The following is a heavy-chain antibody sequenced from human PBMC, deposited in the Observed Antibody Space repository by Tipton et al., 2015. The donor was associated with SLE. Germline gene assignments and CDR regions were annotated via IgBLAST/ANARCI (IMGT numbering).Heavy chain of an antibody. J-gene: IGHJ4*02. CDR3: ARAARYSNYVDY. Sequence: AVSGFTVSSNYMSWVRQAPGKGLEWVSVIYSGGSTYYADSVKGRFTISRDNSKNTLYLQMNSLRAEDTAVYYCARAARYSNYVDYWGQGTLVTVSS. V-gene: IGHV3-53*05. D-gene: IGHD4-11*01. CDR1: GFTVSSNY. CDR2: IYSGGST.